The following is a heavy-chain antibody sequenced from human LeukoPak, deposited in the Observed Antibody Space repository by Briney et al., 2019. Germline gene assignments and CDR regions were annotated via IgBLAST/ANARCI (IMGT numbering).Heavy chain of an antibody. CDR3: ARGVLRYFDWLSDNWYFDL. D-gene: IGHD3-9*01. Sequence: SETLSLTCTVSGGSISSYYWSWIRQPPGKGLEWIGYIYYSGSTNYNPSLKSRVTISVDTSKNQFSLKLSSVTAADTAVYYCARGVLRYFDWLSDNWYFDLWGRGTLVTVSS. CDR2: IYYSGST. J-gene: IGHJ2*01. V-gene: IGHV4-59*01. CDR1: GGSISSYY.